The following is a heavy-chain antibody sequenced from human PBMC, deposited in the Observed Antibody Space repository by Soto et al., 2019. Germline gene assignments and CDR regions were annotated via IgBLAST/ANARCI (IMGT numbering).Heavy chain of an antibody. D-gene: IGHD3-22*01. CDR2: INHSGRT. V-gene: IGHV4-34*01. J-gene: IGHJ5*02. Sequence: PSDTLSLTFTGLGVPFSGYYWGWIRQPPGKGLEWIGEINHSGRTNYNPSLKSRVTISVDTSKNQFSLKMSSVTAADTAVYYCVRGEPYNYHSSRNWFDHWGQGTPVTVSS. CDR1: GVPFSGYY. CDR3: VRGEPYNYHSSRNWFDH.